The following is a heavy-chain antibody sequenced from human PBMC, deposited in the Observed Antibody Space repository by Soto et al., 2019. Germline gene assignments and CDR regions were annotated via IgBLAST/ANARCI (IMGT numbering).Heavy chain of an antibody. J-gene: IGHJ6*02. D-gene: IGHD2-15*01. V-gene: IGHV3-23*01. CDR2: ISGSGAGT. CDR1: GFPFSSYA. Sequence: EVHLLESGGGLVQPGGSLRLSCAASGFPFSSYAMSWVRQAPGKRLEWVSGISGSGAGTYYADSVQGRFTISRDNSENTLYLEMNSLRAEDTAVYYCANARYCSGGSCYGLPYYYGMDVWGQGTTVTVSS. CDR3: ANARYCSGGSCYGLPYYYGMDV.